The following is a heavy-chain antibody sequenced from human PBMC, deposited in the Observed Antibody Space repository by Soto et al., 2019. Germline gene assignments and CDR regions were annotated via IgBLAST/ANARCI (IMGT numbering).Heavy chain of an antibody. V-gene: IGHV4-34*01. CDR3: ARKAGVVVVAATTQKYFDY. D-gene: IGHD2-15*01. J-gene: IGHJ4*02. Sequence: SETLSLTCAVYGGSFSGYYWSWIRQPPGKGLEWIGEINHSGSTNYNPSLKSRVTISVDTSKNQFSLKLSSVTAADTAVYYCARKAGVVVVAATTQKYFDYWGQGTLVTVSS. CDR2: INHSGST. CDR1: GGSFSGYY.